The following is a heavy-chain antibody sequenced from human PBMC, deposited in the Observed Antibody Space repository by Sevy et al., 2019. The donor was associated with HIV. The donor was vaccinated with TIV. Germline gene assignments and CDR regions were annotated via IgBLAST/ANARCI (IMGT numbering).Heavy chain of an antibody. CDR3: ARGDATAGTSHFDF. CDR1: GFTFSTYS. J-gene: IGHJ4*02. D-gene: IGHD6-19*01. CDR2: ITISSSTI. V-gene: IGHV3-48*01. Sequence: GSLRLSCAASGFTFSTYSMNWVRQAPGKGLEWVSYITISSSTIYYAGSVKGRFTISRDNAKNSLYLQMNSLRAEDTAVYYCARGDATAGTSHFDFWGQGALVTVSS.